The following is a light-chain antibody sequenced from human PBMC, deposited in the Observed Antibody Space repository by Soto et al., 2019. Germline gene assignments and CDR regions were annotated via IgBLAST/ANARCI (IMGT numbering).Light chain of an antibody. V-gene: IGKV3-20*01. CDR3: QHDGSSPRT. CDR1: QSVSSSY. J-gene: IGKJ1*01. Sequence: EIVLTQSPGTLSLSPGERATLSCRASQSVSSSYLAWYQQKPGQAPRLLIYGASSRATGIPDRFSGSGSGKDFTLNISRLEPEDFAMYYCQHDGSSPRTFGQGTKVEIK. CDR2: GAS.